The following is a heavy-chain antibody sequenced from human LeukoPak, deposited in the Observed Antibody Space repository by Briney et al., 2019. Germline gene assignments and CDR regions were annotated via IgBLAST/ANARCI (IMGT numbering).Heavy chain of an antibody. CDR2: IYYSGST. Sequence: SETLSLTCTVSGGSISSYYWSWIRQPPGKGLEWIGYIYYSGSTNYNPSLKSRGTISVDTSKNQFSLKLSSVTAADTAVYYCASYDYGDYVYCYWGQGTLVTVSS. V-gene: IGHV4-59*01. J-gene: IGHJ4*02. D-gene: IGHD4-17*01. CDR3: ASYDYGDYVYCY. CDR1: GGSISSYY.